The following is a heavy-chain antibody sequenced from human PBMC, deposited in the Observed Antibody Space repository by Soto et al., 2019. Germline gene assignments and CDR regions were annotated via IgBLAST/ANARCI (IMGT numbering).Heavy chain of an antibody. D-gene: IGHD3-3*01. CDR2: INHSGST. J-gene: IGHJ5*02. V-gene: IGHV4-34*01. CDR3: ATRITVFGLLIPPFDP. CDR1: GGSFSGYY. Sequence: SETLSLTCAVYGGSFSGYYWSWIRQPPGKGLEWIGEINHSGSTHYNPSLKSRVTMSVDTSKNQFSLRLSSVTAADTAIYYCATRITVFGLLIPPFDPWGQGTQVTV.